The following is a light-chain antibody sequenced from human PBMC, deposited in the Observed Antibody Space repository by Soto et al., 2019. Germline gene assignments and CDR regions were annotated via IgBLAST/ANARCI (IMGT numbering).Light chain of an antibody. CDR3: RQANSFPRIT. V-gene: IGKV1-12*01. Sequence: DIQMTQSPSSVSASVGDRATITCRASQGVSSWLAWYQQKPGKAAQLLIYAAVSLKSGVPSRFSSSGSWTDFILTISSLLPEDFATYYCRQANSFPRITFGQGTRLEIK. CDR1: QGVSSW. J-gene: IGKJ5*01. CDR2: AAV.